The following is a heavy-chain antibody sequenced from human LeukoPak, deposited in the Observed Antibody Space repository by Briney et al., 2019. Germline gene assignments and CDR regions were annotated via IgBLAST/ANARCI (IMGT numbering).Heavy chain of an antibody. CDR1: GGSISSGSYY. D-gene: IGHD4-23*01. CDR3: ARTTVVASIDY. CDR2: IYYSGST. J-gene: IGHJ4*02. Sequence: PSETLSLTCTVSGGSISSGSYYWSWIRQPPGKGLEWIGYIYYSGSTNYNPSLKSRVTISVDTSKNQFSLKLSSVTAADTAVYYCARTTVVASIDYWGQGTLVTVSS. V-gene: IGHV4-61*01.